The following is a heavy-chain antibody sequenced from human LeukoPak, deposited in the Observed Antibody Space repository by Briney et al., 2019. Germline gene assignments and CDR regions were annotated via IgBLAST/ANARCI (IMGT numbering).Heavy chain of an antibody. CDR1: GFTFSEYY. V-gene: IGHV3-11*06. J-gene: IGHJ2*01. CDR2: ISSSSSYT. Sequence: KSGGSLRLSCAPSGFTFSEYYMSWIPQAPGKGLECGSYISSSSSYTNYAESEKGRFTISRANAKNSLYLQMNSLRAEDTAVYYCARDGNCSGGSCYSRWYFDLWGRGTLVTVSS. D-gene: IGHD2-15*01. CDR3: ARDGNCSGGSCYSRWYFDL.